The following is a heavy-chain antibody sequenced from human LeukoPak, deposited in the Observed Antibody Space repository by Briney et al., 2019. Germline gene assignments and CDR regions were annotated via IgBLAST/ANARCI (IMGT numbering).Heavy chain of an antibody. CDR3: ARDASSSSWGLRYFDL. CDR2: ISYDGSNK. CDR1: GFTFSSYA. J-gene: IGHJ2*01. D-gene: IGHD6-6*01. V-gene: IGHV3-30-3*01. Sequence: GGSLRLSCAASGFTFSSYAMHWVRQAPGKGLEWVAVISYDGSNKYYADSVKGRFTISRDNSKNTLYLQMNSLRAEDTAVYYCARDASSSSWGLRYFDLWGRGTLVTVSS.